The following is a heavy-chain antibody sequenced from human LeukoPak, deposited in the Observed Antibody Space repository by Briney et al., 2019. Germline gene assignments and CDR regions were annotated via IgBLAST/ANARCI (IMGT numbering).Heavy chain of an antibody. CDR3: VRDYGDGYTHRGFDH. J-gene: IGHJ4*02. CDR2: IRYDGSNK. Sequence: GGSLRLSCAASGFTFSSYGMHWVRQAPGKGLEWVAFIRYDGSNKYYADSVKGRFTISRDNSKNTLYLQLNSLRVEDTAVYYCVRDYGDGYTHRGFDHWGQGTLVSVSS. D-gene: IGHD5-24*01. V-gene: IGHV3-30*02. CDR1: GFTFSSYG.